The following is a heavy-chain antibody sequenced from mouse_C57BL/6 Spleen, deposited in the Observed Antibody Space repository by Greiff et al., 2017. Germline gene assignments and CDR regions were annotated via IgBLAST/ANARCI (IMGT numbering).Heavy chain of an antibody. CDR1: GYSITSGYD. J-gene: IGHJ2*01. D-gene: IGHD2-4*01. Sequence: DVKLQESGPGMVKPSQSLSLTCTVTGYSITSGYDWHWIRHFPGNKLEWMGYISYSGSTNYNPSLKSRISITHDTSKNHFFLKLNSVTTEDTATYYCARSYDYDALFDYWGQGTTLTVSS. CDR2: ISYSGST. V-gene: IGHV3-1*01. CDR3: ARSYDYDALFDY.